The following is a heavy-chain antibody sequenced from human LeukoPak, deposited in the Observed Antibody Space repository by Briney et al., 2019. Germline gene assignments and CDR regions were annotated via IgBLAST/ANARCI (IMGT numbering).Heavy chain of an antibody. V-gene: IGHV1-69-2*01. J-gene: IGHJ5*02. CDR2: VDPQSRRQ. CDR3: FANSGSYQGWFDP. Sequence: GASVKISFTSSGYTFIDYYIHWVYQAPDKGHELSGRVDPQSRRQKFAGKFQGRVTINADTSTDTAYMELSSLRCEDTGVYFCFANSGSYQGWFDPWGQGTLVTVSS. CDR1: GYTFIDYY. D-gene: IGHD1-26*01.